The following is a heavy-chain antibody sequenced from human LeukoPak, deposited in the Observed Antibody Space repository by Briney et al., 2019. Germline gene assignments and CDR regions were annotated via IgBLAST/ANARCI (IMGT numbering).Heavy chain of an antibody. J-gene: IGHJ3*02. D-gene: IGHD2-15*01. V-gene: IGHV4-34*01. CDR3: ARDLGRVVARGVGAFDI. CDR1: GGSFSGYY. Sequence: ASETLSLTCAVYGGSFSGYYWGWIRQPPGKGLEWIGSIYYSGSTYYNPSLKSRVTISVDTSKNQFSLKLSSVTAADTAVYYCARDLGRVVARGVGAFDIWGQGTMVTVSS. CDR2: IYYSGST.